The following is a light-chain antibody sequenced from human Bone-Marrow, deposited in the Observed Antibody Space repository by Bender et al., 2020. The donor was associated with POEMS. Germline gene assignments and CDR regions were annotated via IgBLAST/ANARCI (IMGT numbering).Light chain of an antibody. V-gene: IGLV2-14*01. CDR1: SNDVGGYKY. J-gene: IGLJ2*01. Sequence: QSALTQPAFVSGSPGQSITISCTGTSNDVGGYKYVSWYQQYPGKAPKLIMYEVTNRPSGVSDRFSGSKSGNTASLTISGLQAEDEADYHCSSYAGSNSMVFGGGTKLTVL. CDR3: SSYAGSNSMV. CDR2: EVT.